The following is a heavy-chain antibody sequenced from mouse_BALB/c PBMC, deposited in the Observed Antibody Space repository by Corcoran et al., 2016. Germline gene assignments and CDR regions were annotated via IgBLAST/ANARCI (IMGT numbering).Heavy chain of an antibody. D-gene: IGHD2-12*01. CDR2: INPNNSVT. CDR3: TRTCYRTRMDY. Sequence: EVLLQPSGPELVKPGASVKIPCKASGYTFTDYNMDWVRQSHGKSLEWIGDINPNNSVTIYNQTFKGKATLTVDKSSSTAYMELRSLTSEDTAVYYCTRTCYRTRMDYWGQGTSVTVSS. J-gene: IGHJ4*01. V-gene: IGHV1-18*01. CDR1: GYTFTDYN.